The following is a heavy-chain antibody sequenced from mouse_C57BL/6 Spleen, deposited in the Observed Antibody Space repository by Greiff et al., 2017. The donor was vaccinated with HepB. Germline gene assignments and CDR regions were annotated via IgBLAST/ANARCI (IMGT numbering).Heavy chain of an antibody. D-gene: IGHD4-1*01. CDR3: ARVLGRVDY. CDR1: GYSITSGYY. Sequence: EVQRVESGPGLVKPSQSLSLTCSVTGYSITSGYYWNWIRQFPGNKLEWMGYISYDGSNNYNPSLKNRISITRDTSKNQFFLKLNSVTTEDTATYYCARVLGRVDYWGQGTTLTVSS. J-gene: IGHJ2*01. V-gene: IGHV3-6*01. CDR2: ISYDGSN.